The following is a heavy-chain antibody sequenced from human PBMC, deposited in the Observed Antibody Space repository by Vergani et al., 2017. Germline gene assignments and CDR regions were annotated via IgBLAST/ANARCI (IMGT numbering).Heavy chain of an antibody. CDR3: ASQYYDFWSGRD. CDR1: GYTFTSYY. J-gene: IGHJ1*01. D-gene: IGHD3-3*01. V-gene: IGHV1-46*01. CDR2: INPSGGST. Sequence: QVQLVQSGAEVKKPGASVKVSCKASGYTFTSYYMHWVRQAPGQGLEWMGIINPSGGSTSYAQKFQGRVTMTRDTSTSTVYMELSSLRSEDTAVYYWASQYYDFWSGRDWGQGTLVTVSS.